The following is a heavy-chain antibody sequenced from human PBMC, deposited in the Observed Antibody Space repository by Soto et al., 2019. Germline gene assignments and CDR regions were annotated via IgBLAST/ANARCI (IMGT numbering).Heavy chain of an antibody. D-gene: IGHD3-3*01. J-gene: IGHJ4*02. CDR2: IKQDGSEK. Sequence: PGGSLRLSCAASGFTFSSYWMSWVRQAPGKGLEWVANIKQDGSEKYYVDSVKGRFTISRDNAKNSLYLQMNSLRAEDTAVYYCERDRGLYYDFWSGYYDYWGQGTLVTVSS. V-gene: IGHV3-7*03. CDR3: ERDRGLYYDFWSGYYDY. CDR1: GFTFSSYW.